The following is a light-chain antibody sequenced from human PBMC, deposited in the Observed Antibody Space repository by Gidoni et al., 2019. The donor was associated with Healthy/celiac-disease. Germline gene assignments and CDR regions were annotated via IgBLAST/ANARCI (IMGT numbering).Light chain of an antibody. CDR1: KIINIC. Sequence: DIQMTQSPSSLSSSVGDRVTITCRASKIINICLHWYQQKPGKAPKLLIYASSSLQSGVPSIFSGSGSGTDFTLTISSLQPEDFATYYCQQSYSTLCSFGQGTKLENK. CDR2: ASS. J-gene: IGKJ2*04. V-gene: IGKV1-39*01. CDR3: QQSYSTLCS.